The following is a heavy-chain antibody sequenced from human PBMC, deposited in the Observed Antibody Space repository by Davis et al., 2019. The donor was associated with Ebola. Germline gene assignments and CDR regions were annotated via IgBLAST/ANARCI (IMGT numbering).Heavy chain of an antibody. CDR2: VILKSGAT. Sequence: ASVKVSCKASGYTFTNYGISWMRQAPGQGLEWLGRVILKSGATNYAQKFQGRVTMTRDTSISTVYMELSSLRYDDTADYYCARGHNYAHEYWGQGTLVTVSS. V-gene: IGHV1-2*06. J-gene: IGHJ4*02. CDR3: ARGHNYAHEY. D-gene: IGHD4-11*01. CDR1: GYTFTNYG.